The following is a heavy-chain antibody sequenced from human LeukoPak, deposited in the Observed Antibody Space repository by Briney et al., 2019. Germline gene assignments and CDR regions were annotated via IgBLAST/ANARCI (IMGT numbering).Heavy chain of an antibody. CDR3: ARDDSSSSQLDY. D-gene: IGHD6-6*01. V-gene: IGHV1-2*06. CDR1: GYTSTAYY. Sequence: ASVKVSCTASGYTSTAYYMRWVRQAPGQGLEWMGRISPNSGGTNYAQKFQGRVTITRDASISTAYMELSRLRSDDTAVYYCARDDSSSSQLDYWGQGTLVTVSS. J-gene: IGHJ4*02. CDR2: ISPNSGGT.